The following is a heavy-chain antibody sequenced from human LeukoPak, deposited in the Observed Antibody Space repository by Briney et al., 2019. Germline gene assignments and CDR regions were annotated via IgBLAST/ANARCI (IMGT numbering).Heavy chain of an antibody. Sequence: GGSLRLSCAGSGFSITNYWMTWVRQAPGKGLEWVAIINKDGSEKYFVDSVKGRFSISRDNAKNSVYLDMNSLRVEDTAVHFCAGGLGWVFDYWGQGILVSVS. V-gene: IGHV3-7*04. CDR1: GFSITNYW. CDR3: AGGLGWVFDY. D-gene: IGHD4-23*01. J-gene: IGHJ4*02. CDR2: INKDGSEK.